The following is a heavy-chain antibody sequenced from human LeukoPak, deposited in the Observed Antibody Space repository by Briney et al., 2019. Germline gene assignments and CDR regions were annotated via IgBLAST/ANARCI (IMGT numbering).Heavy chain of an antibody. CDR3: ARGSYLRGVVVAANPAV. CDR1: GYTFTSYD. CDR2: MNPNSGNT. J-gene: IGHJ4*02. D-gene: IGHD2-15*01. V-gene: IGHV1-8*01. Sequence: ASVKVSCKASGYTFTSYDINWARQATGQGLEWMGWMNPNSGNTGYAQKFQGRVTMTRNTSISTAYMELSSLRSEDTAVYYCARGSYLRGVVVAANPAVWGQGTLVTVSS.